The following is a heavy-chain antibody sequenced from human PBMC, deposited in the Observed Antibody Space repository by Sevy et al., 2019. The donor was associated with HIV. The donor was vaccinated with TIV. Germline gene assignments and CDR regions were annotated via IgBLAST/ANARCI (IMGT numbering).Heavy chain of an antibody. Sequence: GGSLRLSCAASGFTFSSYAMHWVRQAPGKGLEWVAVISYDGSNKYYAHSVKGRFTISRDNSKNTLYLQMNSLRAEDTAVYYCTFSLRTATYYYDSSGYSYWGQGTLVTVSS. CDR3: TFSLRTATYYYDSSGYSY. CDR2: ISYDGSNK. V-gene: IGHV3-30-3*01. J-gene: IGHJ4*02. D-gene: IGHD3-22*01. CDR1: GFTFSSYA.